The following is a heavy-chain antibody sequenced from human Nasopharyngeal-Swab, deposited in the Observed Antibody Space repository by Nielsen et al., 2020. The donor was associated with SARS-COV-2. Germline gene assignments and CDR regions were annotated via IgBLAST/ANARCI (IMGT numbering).Heavy chain of an antibody. V-gene: IGHV3-74*01. CDR1: GFTFSSYW. CDR2: INSDGSST. J-gene: IGHJ6*02. D-gene: IGHD3-10*01. CDR3: ARAFGGGYYYGMDV. Sequence: GGSLRLSCAASGFTFSSYWMHWVRQAPGKGLVWVSRINSDGSSTRYADSVKGRFTISRDNSKNTLYLQMNSLRAEDTAVYYCARAFGGGYYYGMDVWGQGTTVTVSS.